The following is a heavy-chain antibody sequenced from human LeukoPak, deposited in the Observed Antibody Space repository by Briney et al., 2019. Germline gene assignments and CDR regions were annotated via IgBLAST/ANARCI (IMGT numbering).Heavy chain of an antibody. CDR2: ISGSGGST. Sequence: GGSLRLSCAASGFTFSSYAMSWVPQGPGKGLECVSGISGSGGSTYYADSVKGRPTISRDNSKNTLYLQMNSLRAEDTAVYYCARSFSGWASFDNWGRGALVTVSS. V-gene: IGHV3-23*01. CDR3: ARSFSGWASFDN. D-gene: IGHD6-19*01. J-gene: IGHJ4*02. CDR1: GFTFSSYA.